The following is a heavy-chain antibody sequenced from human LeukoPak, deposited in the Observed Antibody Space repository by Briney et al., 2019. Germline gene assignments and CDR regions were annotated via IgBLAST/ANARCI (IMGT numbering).Heavy chain of an antibody. J-gene: IGHJ5*02. V-gene: IGHV4-4*07. CDR2: IYTSGST. Sequence: SETLSLTCTVSGGSISSYYWSWIRQPAGKGLEWIGRIYTSGSTNYNPSLKSRVTMSVDTSKNQFSLKLSSVTAADTAVYYCASDVSSWSGAWFDPWGQGTLVTVSS. CDR3: ASDVSSWSGAWFDP. CDR1: GGSISSYY. D-gene: IGHD6-13*01.